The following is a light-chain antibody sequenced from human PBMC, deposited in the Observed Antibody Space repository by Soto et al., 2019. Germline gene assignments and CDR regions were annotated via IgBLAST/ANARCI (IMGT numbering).Light chain of an antibody. CDR3: QQHGGSPPYT. CDR1: QTVHSSF. CDR2: GTS. Sequence: EVVLTQSPGTLSLSPGDRATVSCRASQTVHSSFFAWYQQKGGQAPRLLIYGTSNRAAGIPDRFSGHGSGTDFTLTIDGLEPEDFAMYFCQQHGGSPPYTFAGGPEWRS. V-gene: IGKV3-20*01. J-gene: IGKJ2*01.